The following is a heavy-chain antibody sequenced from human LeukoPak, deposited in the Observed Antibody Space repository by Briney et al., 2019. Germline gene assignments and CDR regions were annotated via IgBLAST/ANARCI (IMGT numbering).Heavy chain of an antibody. V-gene: IGHV1-8*01. CDR2: MNPNSGNT. Sequence: ASVKVSCKASGYTFTSYDINWVRQATGQGLEWMGWMNPNSGNTGYAQKFQGRVTMARNTSISTAYMELSSLRSEDTAAYYCARVSPRPGEKRIAAAGTRLLLGYWGQGTLVTVSS. CDR1: GYTFTSYD. J-gene: IGHJ4*02. CDR3: ARVSPRPGEKRIAAAGTRLLLGY. D-gene: IGHD6-13*01.